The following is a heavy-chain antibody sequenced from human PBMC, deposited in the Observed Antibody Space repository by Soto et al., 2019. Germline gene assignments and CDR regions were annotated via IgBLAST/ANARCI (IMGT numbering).Heavy chain of an antibody. J-gene: IGHJ5*02. D-gene: IGHD2-15*01. CDR2: IIPIFGTA. Sequence: QVQLVQSGAEVKKPGSSVKVSCKASGGTFSSYAISWVRQAPGQGLEWMGGIIPIFGTANYAQKFQGRVTITADESTSTAYMELSSLRSEDSAVYYCARDDCSGGSCYVWFDPWGQGTLVTVSS. CDR1: GGTFSSYA. V-gene: IGHV1-69*01. CDR3: ARDDCSGGSCYVWFDP.